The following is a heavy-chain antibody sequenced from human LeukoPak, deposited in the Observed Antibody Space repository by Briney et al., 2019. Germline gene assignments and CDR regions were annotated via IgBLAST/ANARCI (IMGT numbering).Heavy chain of an antibody. CDR3: ARHGEYGSGSYFYYGMDV. V-gene: IGHV5-51*01. Sequence: GASLQISCQGSGYSFTSYWIGWVRQVPGKGLEWMGIIYPGDSDTRYSPSFQGQVTISADKSISTAYLQWSSLKASDTAMYYCARHGEYGSGSYFYYGMDVWGKGTTVTVSS. J-gene: IGHJ6*04. CDR2: IYPGDSDT. CDR1: GYSFTSYW. D-gene: IGHD3-10*01.